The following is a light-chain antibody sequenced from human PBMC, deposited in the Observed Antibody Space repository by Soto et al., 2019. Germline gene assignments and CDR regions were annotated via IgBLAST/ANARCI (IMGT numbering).Light chain of an antibody. CDR2: GAS. CDR3: QQYGSSIT. J-gene: IGKJ5*01. CDR1: QSVRNDY. V-gene: IGKV3-20*01. Sequence: EIVLTQSPATLSLSPGERVTLSCRASQSVRNDYLAWYQQRPGQTPRVLIYGASSRATGIPDRFSGSGSGTDFTLTISRLEPEDFAVYYCQQYGSSITFGQGTDWRL.